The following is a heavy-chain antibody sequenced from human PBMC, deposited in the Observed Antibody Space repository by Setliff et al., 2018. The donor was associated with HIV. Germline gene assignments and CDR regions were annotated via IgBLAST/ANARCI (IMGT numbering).Heavy chain of an antibody. CDR3: ARVPYSSGY. CDR1: GYTFTTYA. V-gene: IGHV1-8*02. J-gene: IGHJ4*02. Sequence: ASVKVSCKASGYTFTTYAMHWVRQAPGQRLEWMGWISAYNGNTGYAQKFQGRVTMTRNTSISTAYMELSSLRSEDTAVYYCARVPYSSGYWGQGTLVTVSS. CDR2: ISAYNGNT. D-gene: IGHD6-19*01.